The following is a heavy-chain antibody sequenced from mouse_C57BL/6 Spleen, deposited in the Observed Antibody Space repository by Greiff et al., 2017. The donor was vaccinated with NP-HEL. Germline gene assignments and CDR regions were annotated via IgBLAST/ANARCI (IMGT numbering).Heavy chain of an antibody. CDR1: GYTFTSYW. Sequence: QVQLQQPGAELVKPGASVKLSCKASGYTFTSYWMQWVKQRPGQGLEWIGEIDPSDSYTNYNQKFKGKATLTVDTSSSTAYMQRSSLTSEDSAVYYCAREGGSYYSNYEAYWGLGTLVTVSA. CDR2: IDPSDSYT. V-gene: IGHV1-50*01. D-gene: IGHD2-5*01. J-gene: IGHJ3*01. CDR3: AREGGSYYSNYEAY.